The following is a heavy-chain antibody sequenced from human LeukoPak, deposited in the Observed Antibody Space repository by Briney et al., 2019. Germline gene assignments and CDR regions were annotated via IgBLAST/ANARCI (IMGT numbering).Heavy chain of an antibody. Sequence: GGSLRLSCAASGFTFSSYAMNWVRQAPGKGLEWVAVIWYDGSNKYYADSVKGRFTISRDNSKNTLYLQMNSLRAEDTAVYYCARDSYYYDSSGIDAFDIWGQGTMVTVSS. CDR2: IWYDGSNK. CDR1: GFTFSSYA. D-gene: IGHD3-22*01. J-gene: IGHJ3*02. V-gene: IGHV3-33*08. CDR3: ARDSYYYDSSGIDAFDI.